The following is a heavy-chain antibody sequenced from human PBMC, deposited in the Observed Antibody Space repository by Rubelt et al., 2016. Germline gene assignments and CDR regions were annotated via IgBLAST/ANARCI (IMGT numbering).Heavy chain of an antibody. D-gene: IGHD3-10*01. CDR1: GYIFNSYG. V-gene: IGHV1-18*01. CDR3: ARDGAFPLGSGFEKRSDY. CDR2: ISVYNGNP. J-gene: IGHJ4*02. Sequence: QVQLVQSGAEVKKPGASVKVSCKASGYIFNSYGISWVRQAPGQGLEWMGWISVYNGNPNVAQKAQGRVTMTTDTSRRTAYMERRSLRSDETAVYYGARDGAFPLGSGFEKRSDYWGQGTLVTVSS.